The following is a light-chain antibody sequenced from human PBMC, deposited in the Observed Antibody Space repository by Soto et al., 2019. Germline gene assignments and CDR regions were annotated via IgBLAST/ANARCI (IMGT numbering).Light chain of an antibody. J-gene: IGKJ5*01. Sequence: EIVLTQSPGTVSLSPGEGATLXXRASQSVSSSYLAWYQQKPGQAPRLXXYGASSRATGIPDRFSGSGSGTDFTLTISRLEPEDFAVYYCQQYGSSPSITFGQGTRLEIK. CDR3: QQYGSSPSIT. CDR1: QSVSSSY. V-gene: IGKV3-20*01. CDR2: GAS.